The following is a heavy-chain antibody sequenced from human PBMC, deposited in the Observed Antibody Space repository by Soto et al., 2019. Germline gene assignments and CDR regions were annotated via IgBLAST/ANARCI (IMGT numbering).Heavy chain of an antibody. CDR2: ISSNGGST. Sequence: GGSLRLSCAASGFTFSSYAMHWVRQAPGKGLEYVSAISSNGGSTYYANSVKGRFTISRDNSKNTLYLQMGSLRAEDMAVYYCARGGSGSYYFDYWGQGTLFTVSS. CDR3: ARGGSGSYYFDY. D-gene: IGHD3-22*01. V-gene: IGHV3-64*01. J-gene: IGHJ4*02. CDR1: GFTFSSYA.